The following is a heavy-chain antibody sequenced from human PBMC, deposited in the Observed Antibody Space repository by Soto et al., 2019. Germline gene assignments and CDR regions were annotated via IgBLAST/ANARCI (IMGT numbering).Heavy chain of an antibody. CDR3: AKDQGSSWYEIDY. D-gene: IGHD6-13*01. CDR2: IRGSGGST. V-gene: IGHV3-23*01. CDR1: GFTFSNYA. J-gene: IGHJ4*02. Sequence: EVLLLESGGGLVQPGGSLRLSCAASGFTFSNYAVTWVRQAPGKGLEWVSTIRGSGGSTYYADSEKGRLTISRDNSKTTLYLQMNSLRAEDTAVYYCAKDQGSSWYEIDYWGQGTLVPVSS.